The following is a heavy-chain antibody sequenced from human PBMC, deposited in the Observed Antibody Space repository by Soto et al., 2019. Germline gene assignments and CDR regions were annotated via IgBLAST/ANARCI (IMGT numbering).Heavy chain of an antibody. CDR3: ARDAFYGSGTYNYFDY. CDR2: INAGNGNT. CDR1: GYTRYV. D-gene: IGHD3-10*01. V-gene: IGHV1-3*01. J-gene: IGHJ4*02. Sequence: GASVKVSCQPSGYTRYVIHWVRQAPGQRLEWMGWINAGNGNTYYSQKFQGRVTITKDTSASTAYMELSSLRSEDTAVYYCARDAFYGSGTYNYFDYWGQGTLVTVSS.